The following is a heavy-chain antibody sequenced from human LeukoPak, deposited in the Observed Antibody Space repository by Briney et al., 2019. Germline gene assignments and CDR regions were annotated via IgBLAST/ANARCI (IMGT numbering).Heavy chain of an antibody. V-gene: IGHV5-51*07. D-gene: IGHD3-10*01. CDR2: IYPGDSET. Sequence: GESLKISCKGSGYTFNTYWIGWVHQMPGKGLEWMGVIYPGDSETIYSPSFQGQVTISADKSITTAYLQWSSLKASDTAMYYCARSGVIRGFTRLFDYWGQGTLVTVSS. CDR3: ARSGVIRGFTRLFDY. J-gene: IGHJ4*02. CDR1: GYTFNTYW.